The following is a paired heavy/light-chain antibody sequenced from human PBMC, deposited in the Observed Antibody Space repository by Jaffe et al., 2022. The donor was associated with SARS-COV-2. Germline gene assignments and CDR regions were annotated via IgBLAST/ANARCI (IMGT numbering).Light chain of an antibody. CDR1: QSISSY. V-gene: IGKV1-39*01. J-gene: IGKJ4*01. CDR2: AAS. Sequence: DIQMTQSPSSLSASVGDRVTITCRASQSISSYLNWYQQKPGKAPKLLIYAASSLQSGVPSRFSGSGSGTDFTLTISSLQPEDFATYYCQQSYSTPQTFGGGTKVEIK. CDR3: QQSYSTPQT.
Heavy chain of an antibody. J-gene: IGHJ6*03. D-gene: IGHD3-9*01. CDR3: ARAPIPRYFDWLGGPELLLYYYYYMDV. CDR2: INTNTGNP. V-gene: IGHV7-4-1*02. CDR1: GYTFTSYA. Sequence: QVQLVQSGSELKKPGASVKVSCKASGYTFTSYAMNWVRQAPGQGLEWMGWINTNTGNPTYAQGFTGRFVFSLDTSVSTAYLQISSLKAEDTAVYYCARAPIPRYFDWLGGPELLLYYYYYMDVWGKGTTVTVSS.